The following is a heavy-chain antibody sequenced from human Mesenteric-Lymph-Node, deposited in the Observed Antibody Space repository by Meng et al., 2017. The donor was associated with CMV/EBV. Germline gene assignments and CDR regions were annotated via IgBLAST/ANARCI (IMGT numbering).Heavy chain of an antibody. CDR1: GGTFSSYA. V-gene: IGHV1-69*10. CDR3: AADVVVPAAILSPYYGMDV. J-gene: IGHJ6*02. CDR2: IIPILGTA. D-gene: IGHD2-2*02. Sequence: SVKVSCKASGGTFSSYAISWVRQAPGQGLEWMGGIIPILGTANYAQKFQGRVTITADKSTSTAYMELSSLRSEDTAVYYCAADVVVPAAILSPYYGMDVWGQGTTVTVSS.